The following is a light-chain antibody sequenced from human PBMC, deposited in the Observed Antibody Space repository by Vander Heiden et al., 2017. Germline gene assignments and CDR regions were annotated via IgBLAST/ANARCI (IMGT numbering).Light chain of an antibody. CDR3: HQNCTSPYT. J-gene: IGKJ2*01. Sequence: NAFTQSPGTLSLSPGDRATLPCRASQTVSSGYLAWYQHKPGQTPRLVIYGASSSATRIPDRFSASGSGTDFTLTIMKLEPEDIAVYYCHQNCTSPYTFGQGTKVEIK. V-gene: IGKV3-20*01. CDR1: QTVSSGY. CDR2: GAS.